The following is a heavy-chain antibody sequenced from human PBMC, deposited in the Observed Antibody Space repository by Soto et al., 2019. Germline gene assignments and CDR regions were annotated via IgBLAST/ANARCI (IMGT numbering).Heavy chain of an antibody. Sequence: HPGGSLRLSCAASGFIFSNNWMSWVRQAPGKGLESLANIKPDGSEKYYVDSVKGRFSISRDNTKNSLYLQMNSLRAEDTAVYYCARLAGVPYFDYWGQGTLVTVSS. CDR2: IKPDGSEK. V-gene: IGHV3-7*03. D-gene: IGHD3-10*01. J-gene: IGHJ4*02. CDR1: GFIFSNNW. CDR3: ARLAGVPYFDY.